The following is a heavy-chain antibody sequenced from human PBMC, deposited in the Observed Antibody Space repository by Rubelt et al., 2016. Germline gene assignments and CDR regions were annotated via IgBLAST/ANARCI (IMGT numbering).Heavy chain of an antibody. D-gene: IGHD6-13*01. CDR3: ARGTGIAPDY. CDR2: MHSSGNT. CDR1: GDSISRYY. Sequence: QVQLQESGPGLVKPSETLSLTCTVSGDSISRYYWSWIRQPPGKGLEWIGYMHSSGNTNYHPSLKRRVTISVDTSKNQVSLKLSSVTAADTAVYYCARGTGIAPDYWGQGTLVTVSS. V-gene: IGHV4-59*01. J-gene: IGHJ4*02.